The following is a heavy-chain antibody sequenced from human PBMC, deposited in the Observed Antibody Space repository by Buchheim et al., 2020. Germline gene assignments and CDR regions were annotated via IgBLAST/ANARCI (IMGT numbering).Heavy chain of an antibody. V-gene: IGHV5-51*03. Sequence: EVQLVQSGAEVKKPGESLKISCKGSGYSFTSYWIGWVRQMPGKGLELMGIIYPGDSDTRYSPSFQGPVTIPADKSISTAYLQWSSLKASDTAMYYCARRDSVEYYYDSSGWGFDPWGQGTL. CDR1: GYSFTSYW. J-gene: IGHJ5*02. D-gene: IGHD3-22*01. CDR2: IYPGDSDT. CDR3: ARRDSVEYYYDSSGWGFDP.